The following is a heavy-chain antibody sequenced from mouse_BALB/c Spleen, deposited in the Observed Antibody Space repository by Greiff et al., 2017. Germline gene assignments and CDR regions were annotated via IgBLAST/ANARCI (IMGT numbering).Heavy chain of an antibody. CDR3: TYGYEAY. Sequence: VQLQQSGAELVRSGASVKLSCTASGFNIKDYYMHWVNQRPEQGLEWIGWIDPENGDTEYAPKFQGKATMTADTSSNTAYLQLSSLTSEDTAVYYCTYGYEAYWGQGTLVTVSA. V-gene: IGHV14-4*02. CDR1: GFNIKDYY. J-gene: IGHJ3*01. D-gene: IGHD1-2*01. CDR2: IDPENGDT.